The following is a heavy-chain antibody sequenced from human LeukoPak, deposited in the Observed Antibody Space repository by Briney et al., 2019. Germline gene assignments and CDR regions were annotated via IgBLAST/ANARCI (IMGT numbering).Heavy chain of an antibody. J-gene: IGHJ4*02. CDR3: AKDTFGYLGY. Sequence: PGRSLRLSCAASGFTFDDYAMHWVRQAPGKGLEWVSGISWNSGSIGYADSVKGRFTISRDNAKNSLYLQMNSLRAEDTALYYCAKDTFGYLGYWGQGTLVTVSS. V-gene: IGHV3-9*01. D-gene: IGHD3-16*01. CDR2: ISWNSGSI. CDR1: GFTFDDYA.